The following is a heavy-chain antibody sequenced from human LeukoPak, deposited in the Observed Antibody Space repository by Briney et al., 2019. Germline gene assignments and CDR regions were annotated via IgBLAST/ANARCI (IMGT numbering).Heavy chain of an antibody. CDR1: GFTFSSYG. V-gene: IGHV3-33*01. J-gene: IGHJ3*02. CDR2: IWYDGSNK. Sequence: GGSLRLSCAASGFTFSSYGMHWVGQAPGKGLEWVAVIWYDGSNKYYADSVKGRFTISRDNAKTSLYLQMNSLRAEDTAVYYCARDRGYGGNRPETFDIWGQGTMVTVSS. CDR3: ARDRGYGGNRPETFDI. D-gene: IGHD4-23*01.